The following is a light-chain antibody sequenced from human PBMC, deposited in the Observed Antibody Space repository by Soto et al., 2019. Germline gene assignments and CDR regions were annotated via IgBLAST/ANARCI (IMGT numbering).Light chain of an antibody. J-gene: IGKJ1*01. Sequence: EIVMTQSPATLSVSPGERATLSCRASQSVSSNLAWYQQKPGQAPRRLLYGASTRATGIPARFSGSGSATEFTLTISSLQPEDFAVHYCQQYNNWPRTFGQGTKVEIK. CDR2: GAS. CDR1: QSVSSN. V-gene: IGKV3-15*01. CDR3: QQYNNWPRT.